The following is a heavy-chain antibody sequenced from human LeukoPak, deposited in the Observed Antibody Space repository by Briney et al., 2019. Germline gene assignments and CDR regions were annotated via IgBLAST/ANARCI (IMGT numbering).Heavy chain of an antibody. CDR1: GFTFTSDA. Sequence: PGRSLRLSCAASGFTFTSDAMSWVRQAPGKGLEWVSAISGSGGSTYYADSVKGRFTISRDNSKNTLYLQMNSLRAEDTAVYYCAKVPGFQGRGVPIDYWGQGTLVTVSS. J-gene: IGHJ4*02. CDR3: AKVPGFQGRGVPIDY. CDR2: ISGSGGST. V-gene: IGHV3-23*01. D-gene: IGHD3-10*01.